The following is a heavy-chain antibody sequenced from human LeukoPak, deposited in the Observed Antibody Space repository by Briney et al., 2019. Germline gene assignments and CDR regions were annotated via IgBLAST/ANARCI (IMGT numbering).Heavy chain of an antibody. CDR1: GFTFSSYA. Sequence: PGGSLRLPCAASGFTFSSYAMHWVRQAPGKGLEYVSAISSNGGSTYYANSVKGRFTISRDNSKNTLYLQMGSLRAEDMAVYYCARARIRYFDWSASDYWGQGTLVTVSS. V-gene: IGHV3-64*01. CDR2: ISSNGGST. D-gene: IGHD3-9*01. CDR3: ARARIRYFDWSASDY. J-gene: IGHJ4*02.